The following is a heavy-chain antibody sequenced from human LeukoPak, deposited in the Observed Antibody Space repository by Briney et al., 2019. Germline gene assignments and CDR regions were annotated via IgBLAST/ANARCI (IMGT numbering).Heavy chain of an antibody. CDR3: ARAPITSPFYFDY. CDR2: INWSGGSA. J-gene: IGHJ4*02. CDR1: GFTFSSYA. Sequence: GGSLRLSCAASGFTFSSYAMSWVRQVPGKGLGWVSGINWSGGSAGYADPLRGRFTISRDNAKNSLYLQMDSLRAEDTALYYCARAPITSPFYFDYWGQGTLVTVSS. D-gene: IGHD2-2*01. V-gene: IGHV3-20*04.